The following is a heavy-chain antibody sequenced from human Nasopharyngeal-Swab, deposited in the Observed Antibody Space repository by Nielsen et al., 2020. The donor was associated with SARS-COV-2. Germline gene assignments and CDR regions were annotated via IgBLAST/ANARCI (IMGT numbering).Heavy chain of an antibody. J-gene: IGHJ6*03. D-gene: IGHD3-3*01. V-gene: IGHV4-34*01. CDR2: INHRGST. CDR3: ARAIFGVVIIFNYYYMDV. Sequence: WIRQPQGKGLEWIGEINHRGSTNYNPPRKRRVTISVDTSKNQIPLKLSSVTAADTAVYYCARAIFGVVIIFNYYYMDVWGKGTTVTVSS.